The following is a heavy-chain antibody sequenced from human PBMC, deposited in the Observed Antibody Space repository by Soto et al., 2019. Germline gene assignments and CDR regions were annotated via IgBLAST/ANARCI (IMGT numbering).Heavy chain of an antibody. V-gene: IGHV3-23*01. Sequence: PGWSLRLSCAASGFTLSRYAMSWVRQAPGKGLEWVSAISETGITTYYADSVKGRFTISRDNSVNTLYLQMNSLSAEDTAIYYCAKSESTSSTEFDYWGQGTLVTVSS. CDR2: ISETGITT. D-gene: IGHD6-6*01. J-gene: IGHJ4*02. CDR3: AKSESTSSTEFDY. CDR1: GFTLSRYA.